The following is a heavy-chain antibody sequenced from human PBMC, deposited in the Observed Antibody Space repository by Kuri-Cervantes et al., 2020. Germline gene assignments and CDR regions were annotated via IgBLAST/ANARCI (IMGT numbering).Heavy chain of an antibody. CDR3: ARGTSSFDY. CDR2: IKQDGSEN. CDR1: GFTFSSYW. V-gene: IGHV3-7*01. J-gene: IGHJ4*02. D-gene: IGHD2-2*01. Sequence: GGSLRLSCAAYGFTFSSYWMSWVRQAPGKGLELVSNIKQDGSENYYVDSVEGRFTISRDNAKNSLYLQMNSLRAEDTALYYCARGTSSFDYWGQGTLVTVSS.